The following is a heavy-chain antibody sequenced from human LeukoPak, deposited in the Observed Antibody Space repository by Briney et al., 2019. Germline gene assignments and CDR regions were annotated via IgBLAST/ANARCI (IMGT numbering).Heavy chain of an antibody. D-gene: IGHD3-3*01. CDR1: SASISTYY. CDR3: ARYPVVIMNNWFDP. Sequence: PSETLSLTCTVSSASISTYYWSWIRQPPGKGLEWIGYIYYSGSTNYNPSLKSRVTISVDTSKNQFSLKLSSVTAADTAVYYCARYPVVIMNNWFDPWGQGTLVTVSS. J-gene: IGHJ5*02. CDR2: IYYSGST. V-gene: IGHV4-59*12.